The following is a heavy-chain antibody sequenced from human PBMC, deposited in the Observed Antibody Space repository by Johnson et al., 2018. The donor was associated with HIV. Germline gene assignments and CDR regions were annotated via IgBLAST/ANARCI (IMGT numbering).Heavy chain of an antibody. V-gene: IGHV3-74*02. D-gene: IGHD6-19*01. Sequence: VQLVESGGGVVQPGRSLRLSCAASGFTFSSYWMHWFRQVPGNGLVWVSHTNSDGSSTTYADSVRGRFTISRDNAKNTLFLQMNSLRPEDTAVYYCARRIAVAGTPPNHYDAFDIWGQGTMVTVSS. J-gene: IGHJ3*02. CDR1: GFTFSSYW. CDR3: ARRIAVAGTPPNHYDAFDI. CDR2: TNSDGSST.